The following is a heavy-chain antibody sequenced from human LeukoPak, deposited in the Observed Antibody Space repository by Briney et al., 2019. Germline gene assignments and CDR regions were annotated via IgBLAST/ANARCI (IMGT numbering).Heavy chain of an antibody. D-gene: IGHD3-9*01. J-gene: IGHJ4*02. CDR3: ARGGQYYDIL. CDR2: IYYSGST. CDR1: GGSISSSNYY. Sequence: PSETLSLTCTVSGGSISSSNYYWGWIRQPPGKGLEWIGSIYYSGSTYYNPSLKSRVTISVDTSKNQFSLKLSSVTAADTAVYYCARGGQYYDILWGQGTLVTVSS. V-gene: IGHV4-39*07.